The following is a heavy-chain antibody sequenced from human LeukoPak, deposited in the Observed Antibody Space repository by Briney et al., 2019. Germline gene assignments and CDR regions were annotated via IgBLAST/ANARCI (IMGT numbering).Heavy chain of an antibody. V-gene: IGHV3-13*01. D-gene: IGHD6-19*01. J-gene: IGHJ4*02. CDR3: AGAGSETQWRAFDF. CDR1: GFTFSRYD. Sequence: GGSLRLSCAASGFTFSRYDMHWVRQATGKGLEWVSGIGTAGDAYYAGSVKGRFTISRENAKNSLYLQMNSLTAGDTAVYYCAGAGSETQWRAFDFWGQGALVTVFS. CDR2: IGTAGDA.